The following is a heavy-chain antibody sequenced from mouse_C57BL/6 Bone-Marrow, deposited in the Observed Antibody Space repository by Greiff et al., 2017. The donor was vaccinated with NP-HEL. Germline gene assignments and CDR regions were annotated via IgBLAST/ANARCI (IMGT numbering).Heavy chain of an antibody. CDR1: GYTFTSYG. J-gene: IGHJ4*01. Sequence: VKVVESGAELARPGASVKLSCKASGYTFTSYGISWVKQRTGQGLEWIGEIYPRSGNTYYNEKFKGKATLTADKSSSTAYMELRSLTSEDSAVYFCARGHYYGSSYWGQGTSVTVSS. D-gene: IGHD1-1*01. V-gene: IGHV1-81*01. CDR3: ARGHYYGSSY. CDR2: IYPRSGNT.